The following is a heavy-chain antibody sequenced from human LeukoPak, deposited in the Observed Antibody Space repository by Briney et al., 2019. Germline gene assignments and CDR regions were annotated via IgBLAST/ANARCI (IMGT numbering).Heavy chain of an antibody. CDR3: AVDIVVVPAAGVRMNWFDP. V-gene: IGHV1-69*05. D-gene: IGHD2-2*01. CDR1: GGTFSSYA. CDR2: IIPIFGTA. J-gene: IGHJ5*02. Sequence: ASVKVSCKASGGTFSSYAISWVRQAPGQGLEWMGGIIPIFGTANYAQKFQGRVTITTDESTSTAYMELSSLRSEDTAVYYCAVDIVVVPAAGVRMNWFDPWGQGTLVTVSS.